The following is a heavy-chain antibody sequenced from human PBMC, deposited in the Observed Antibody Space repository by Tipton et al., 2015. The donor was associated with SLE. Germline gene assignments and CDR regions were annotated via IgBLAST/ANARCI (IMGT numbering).Heavy chain of an antibody. V-gene: IGHV3-21*01. D-gene: IGHD6-13*01. CDR2: ISSSSSYI. CDR1: GFTFSSYS. J-gene: IGHJ1*01. Sequence: GSLRLSCAASGFTFSSYSMNWVRQAPGKGLEWVSSISSSSSYIYYADSVKGRFTISRDNAKNSLYLQMNSLRAEDTAVYYCARGYLAAAALEGYFQHWGQGTLVTVSS. CDR3: ARGYLAAAALEGYFQH.